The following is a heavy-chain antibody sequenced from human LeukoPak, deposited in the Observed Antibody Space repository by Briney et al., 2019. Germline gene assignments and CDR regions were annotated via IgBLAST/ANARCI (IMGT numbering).Heavy chain of an antibody. CDR1: GYTFTGYY. D-gene: IGHD2-15*01. V-gene: IGHV1-2*02. CDR2: INPNSGGT. J-gene: IGHJ4*02. CDR3: ARDSGGRDGLDY. Sequence: ASVKVSCKASGYTFTGYYMHWVRQAPGQGLEWMGWINPNSGGTNYAQKFQGRVTMTRDTSISTAYMELSRLRSDDTAVYYCARDSGGRDGLDYWGQGTLVTVSS.